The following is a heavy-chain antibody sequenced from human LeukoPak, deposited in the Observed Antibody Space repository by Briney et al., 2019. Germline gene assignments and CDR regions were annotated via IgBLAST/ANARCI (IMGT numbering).Heavy chain of an antibody. Sequence: SETLSLTCTVSGGSISSYCWSWIRQPPGKGLEWIGYIYYSGSTHYNPSLKSRAAISVDTSKNHFSLKLSSVTAADTAVYYCARVLAVAGTPFDYWGQGTLVTVSS. CDR1: GGSISSYC. J-gene: IGHJ4*02. V-gene: IGHV4-59*01. CDR3: ARVLAVAGTPFDY. D-gene: IGHD6-19*01. CDR2: IYYSGST.